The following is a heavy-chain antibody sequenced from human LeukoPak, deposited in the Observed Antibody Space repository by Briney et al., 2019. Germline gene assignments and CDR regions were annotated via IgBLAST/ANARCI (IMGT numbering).Heavy chain of an antibody. Sequence: GRSLRLSCAASGFSFSDYGMNWVRQAPGKGLEWVANINEDGSNKWHLGSVKGRFTVSRDNARNSLYLQMNSLRVEDTAVYYCTRVIVAVPGYFDYFDFWGQGVLVTVSS. D-gene: IGHD6-19*01. CDR3: TRVIVAVPGYFDYFDF. CDR2: INEDGSNK. V-gene: IGHV3-7*01. J-gene: IGHJ4*02. CDR1: GFSFSDYG.